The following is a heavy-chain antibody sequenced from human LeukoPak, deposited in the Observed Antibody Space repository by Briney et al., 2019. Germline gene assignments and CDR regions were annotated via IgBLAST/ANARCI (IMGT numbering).Heavy chain of an antibody. D-gene: IGHD6-19*01. CDR2: IIPLFDTT. V-gene: IGHV1-69*13. Sequence: SVKVSCKPSGGTFINYAISWVRQAPGQGLEWMGGIIPLFDTTIYAQKFQGRVTITADESTSTAYMELSSLRSEDTAVHYCARGIAVAGTSRFYYFDSWGQGTLVTVSS. CDR1: GGTFINYA. CDR3: ARGIAVAGTSRFYYFDS. J-gene: IGHJ4*02.